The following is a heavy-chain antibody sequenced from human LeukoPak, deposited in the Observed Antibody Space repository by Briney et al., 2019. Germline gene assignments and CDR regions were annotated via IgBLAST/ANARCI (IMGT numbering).Heavy chain of an antibody. CDR1: GFSFTLYD. J-gene: IGHJ4*02. D-gene: IGHD3-9*01. V-gene: IGHV3-30*02. Sequence: PGGSLRLSCAASGFSFTLYDMHWFRQAPGKGLEWVALRRYDGSKSYYADSVKGRFTISRDNSKNILYLEMNSLRPEDTAVYYCAKDRYPYFWGQGTLVTVSS. CDR3: AKDRYPYF. CDR2: RRYDGSKS.